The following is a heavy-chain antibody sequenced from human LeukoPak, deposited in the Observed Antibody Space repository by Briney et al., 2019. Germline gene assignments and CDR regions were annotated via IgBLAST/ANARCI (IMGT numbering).Heavy chain of an antibody. CDR2: IYTSGST. Sequence: PSETLSLTCTVSGGSISSYYWSWIRQPAGKGLEWIGRIYTSGSTNYNPSLKSRVTMSVDTSKNQFSLKLSSVTAADTAVYYCARGPYVWGSYRSRSFDYWGQGTLVTVSS. CDR3: ARGPYVWGSYRSRSFDY. V-gene: IGHV4-4*07. D-gene: IGHD3-16*02. J-gene: IGHJ4*02. CDR1: GGSISSYY.